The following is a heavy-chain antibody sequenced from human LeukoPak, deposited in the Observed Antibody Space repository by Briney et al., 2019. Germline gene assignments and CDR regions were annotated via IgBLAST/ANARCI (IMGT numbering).Heavy chain of an antibody. Sequence: SETLSLTCTVSGGSISPYYWSWIRQPPGKGLEWLGHISFSGITHYNASLKSRVTMSVDTSRNHFSLIGSSVTAADTALYYCVRHARGTTYDYWGQGTLVTVSS. CDR3: VRHARGTTYDY. CDR2: ISFSGIT. J-gene: IGHJ4*02. CDR1: GGSISPYY. V-gene: IGHV4-59*08. D-gene: IGHD3-16*01.